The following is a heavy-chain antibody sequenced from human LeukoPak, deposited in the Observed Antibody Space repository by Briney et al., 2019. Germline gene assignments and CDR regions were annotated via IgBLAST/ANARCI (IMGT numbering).Heavy chain of an antibody. CDR3: ARDPKDYDILTGYLDY. CDR1: GFTFSSYS. D-gene: IGHD3-9*01. J-gene: IGHJ4*02. Sequence: GGSLRLSCAASGFTFSSYSMHWVRQAPGKGLEWVSFIGSSSSYIHYSDSVKGRFTISRDNAKNSVHLQMNSLRAEDTAVYYCARDPKDYDILTGYLDYWGQGTLVTVSS. CDR2: IGSSSSYI. V-gene: IGHV3-21*01.